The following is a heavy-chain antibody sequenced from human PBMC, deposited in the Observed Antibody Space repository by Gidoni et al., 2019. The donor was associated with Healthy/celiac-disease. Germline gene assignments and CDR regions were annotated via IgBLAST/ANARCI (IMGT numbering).Heavy chain of an antibody. CDR2: ISSSSSYI. CDR3: ARTHYGDAAHYDY. D-gene: IGHD4-17*01. J-gene: IGHJ4*02. V-gene: IGHV3-21*01. Sequence: EVQLVESGGGLVKPGGSVRLTCADCGFTLSSYSMNWVRQATGKGLEWVSFISSSSSYIYYADSVKGRFTISRDNAKNSLYLQMNSLRAEDTAVYDGARTHYGDAAHYDYWGQGTLVTVSS. CDR1: GFTLSSYS.